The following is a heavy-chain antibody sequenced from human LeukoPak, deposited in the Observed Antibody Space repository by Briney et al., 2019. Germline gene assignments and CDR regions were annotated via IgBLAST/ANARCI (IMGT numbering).Heavy chain of an antibody. CDR2: INPNSGDT. CDR1: GYTFTGYH. J-gene: IGHJ3*02. V-gene: IGHV1-2*06. Sequence: WASVKVSCKASGYTFTGYHMHWVRQAPGQGLEWMGRINPNSGDTNYAQKFQGRVTMTRDTSTSTVYMELSSLRSEDTAVYYCARDGPHSSEDAFDIWGQGTMVTVSS. D-gene: IGHD3-22*01. CDR3: ARDGPHSSEDAFDI.